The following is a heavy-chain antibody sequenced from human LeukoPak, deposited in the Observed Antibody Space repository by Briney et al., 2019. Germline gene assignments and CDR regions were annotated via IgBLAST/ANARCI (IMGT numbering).Heavy chain of an antibody. CDR2: IYSGGST. CDR1: GFTVSSNY. CDR3: ARSPYYYDSSGYYPN. Sequence: GGSLRLSCAASGFTVSSNYMSWVRQAPGKGLEWVSVIYSGGSTYYADSVKGRITISRDNSKNTLYLQMNSLRAEDTAVYYCARSPYYYDSSGYYPNWGQGTLVTVSS. V-gene: IGHV3-53*01. J-gene: IGHJ4*02. D-gene: IGHD3-22*01.